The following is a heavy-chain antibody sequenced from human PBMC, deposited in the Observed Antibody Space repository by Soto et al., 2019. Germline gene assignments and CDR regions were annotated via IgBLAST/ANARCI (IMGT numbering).Heavy chain of an antibody. J-gene: IGHJ4*02. CDR2: IIPIFGTA. D-gene: IGHD3-22*01. Sequence: GASVKVSCKASGGTFSSYAISWVRQAPGQGLEWMGGIIPIFGTANYAQKFQGRVTITADESTSTAYMELSSLRSEDTAVYYCARDGEEYYYDSSGYYRGGFDYWGQGTLVTVSS. CDR3: ARDGEEYYYDSSGYYRGGFDY. CDR1: GGTFSSYA. V-gene: IGHV1-69*13.